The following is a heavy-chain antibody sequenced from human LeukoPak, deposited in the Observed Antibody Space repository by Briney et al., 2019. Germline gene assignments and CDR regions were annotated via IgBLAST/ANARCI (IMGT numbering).Heavy chain of an antibody. Sequence: KSGGSLRLSCEASGITVSDAWMRWVRQAPGKGLEWVGRIKSRRDGGTTDFAAPVKGRFSISRDDSKNTLCVQVSSLIMEDTAVYYCTTPRDLGQGTRVSVSS. CDR2: IKSRRDGGTT. CDR3: TTPRD. J-gene: IGHJ4*02. V-gene: IGHV3-15*01. CDR1: GITVSDAW.